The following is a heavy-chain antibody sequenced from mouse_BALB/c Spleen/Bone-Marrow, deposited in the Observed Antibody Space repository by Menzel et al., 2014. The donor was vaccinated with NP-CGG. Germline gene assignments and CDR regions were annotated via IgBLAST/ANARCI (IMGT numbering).Heavy chain of an antibody. V-gene: IGHV7-3*02. J-gene: IGHJ4*01. CDR2: IRNKANGYTT. Sequence: VKLMEFGGGLVQPGGSLRLPCATSGFTFTDYYMSWVRQPPGMALEWLGFIRNKANGYTTEYSASVKGRFTISRDNSQSILYLQMSTLRAENSGTHSCARDDYYAMGNLGRGTSGTMSS. CDR3: ARDDYYAMGN. CDR1: GFTFTDYY.